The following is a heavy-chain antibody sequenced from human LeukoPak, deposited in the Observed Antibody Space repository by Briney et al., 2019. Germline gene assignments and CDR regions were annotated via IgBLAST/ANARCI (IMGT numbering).Heavy chain of an antibody. V-gene: IGHV4-34*01. J-gene: IGHJ4*02. CDR3: ASRYFCSSTSCYTFDY. D-gene: IGHD2-2*02. Sequence: SETLSLTCAVDGGSFSGFSWTWIRQSPGKGLEWIGEINHSGITNYNPSLKSRVTISVETSKRQFSLNLTSVTAADTAVYYCASRYFCSSTSCYTFDYWGQGTLVTVSS. CDR1: GGSFSGFS. CDR2: INHSGIT.